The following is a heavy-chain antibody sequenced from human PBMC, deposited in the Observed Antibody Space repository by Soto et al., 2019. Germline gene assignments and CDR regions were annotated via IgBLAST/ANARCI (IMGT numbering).Heavy chain of an antibody. V-gene: IGHV4-4*02. CDR1: GDSISSTNW. D-gene: IGHD2-2*01. J-gene: IGHJ5*02. CDR2: IHHSGST. CDR3: ARARQYCTSTSCYLDP. Sequence: SETLSLTCGVSGDSISSTNWWNWVRQTPGKGLEWIGEIHHSGSTNYNPSLKSRVTISVDKSKNQFSLKLNSMTAADTAVYYCARARQYCTSTSCYLDPWGQGTLVTSPQ.